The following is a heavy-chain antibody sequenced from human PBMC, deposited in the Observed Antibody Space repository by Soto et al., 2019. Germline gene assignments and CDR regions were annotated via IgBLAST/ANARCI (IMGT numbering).Heavy chain of an antibody. V-gene: IGHV4-4*02. CDR2: IYHSGST. CDR1: SGSISSANW. CDR3: ARPMYCSDGTCYFFDY. Sequence: SETLSLTCAVSSGSISSANWWSWVRQPPGKGLEWIGEIYHSGSTNYNPSLKTRVTMSVDKSNNQFSLKLSSVTAADTAVYYCARPMYCSDGTCYFFDYWGQGTLVTVSS. J-gene: IGHJ4*02. D-gene: IGHD2-15*01.